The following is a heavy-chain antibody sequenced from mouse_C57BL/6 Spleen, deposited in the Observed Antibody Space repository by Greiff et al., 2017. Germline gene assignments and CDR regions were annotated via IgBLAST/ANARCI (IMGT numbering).Heavy chain of an antibody. D-gene: IGHD1-1*01. CDR1: GYTFTSYW. CDR3: ARSDTTVPDFDY. CDR2: IDPSDSET. V-gene: IGHV1-52*01. J-gene: IGHJ2*01. Sequence: QVQLQQPGAELVRPGSSVKLSCKASGYTFTSYWMHWVKQRPIQGLEWIGNIDPSDSETHYNQKFKDKATLTVDKSSSTAYMQLSSLTSEDSAVYYCARSDTTVPDFDYWGQGTTLTVSS.